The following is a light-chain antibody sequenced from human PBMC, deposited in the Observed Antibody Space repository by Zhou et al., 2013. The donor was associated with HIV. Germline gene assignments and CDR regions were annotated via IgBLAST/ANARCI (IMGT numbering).Light chain of an antibody. CDR1: QSLLHSDGYTY. CDR3: QQYNSYST. J-gene: IGKJ2*01. CDR2: EVS. V-gene: IGKV2D-26*03. Sequence: EIVMTQTPLSLSITPGEQASMSCRSSQSLLHSDGYTYLYWFLQKARPVSTLLIYEVSNRFSGVPDRFSGSGSGTDFTLTISSLQPDDFATYYCQQYNSYSTFGQGTKLEIK.